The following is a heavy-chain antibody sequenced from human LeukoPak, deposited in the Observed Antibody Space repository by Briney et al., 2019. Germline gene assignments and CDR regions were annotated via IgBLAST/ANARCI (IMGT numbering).Heavy chain of an antibody. CDR1: GFTFSSYG. D-gene: IGHD2-15*01. J-gene: IGHJ6*04. CDR3: ARGSDIVVVVAATRLDV. Sequence: GGSLRLSCAASGFTFSSYGMHWVRQAPGKGLEWVAFIRYDGSNKYYADSVKGRFTISRDNSKNTLYLQMNSLRAEDTAVYYCARGSDIVVVVAATRLDVWGKGTTVTVSS. CDR2: IRYDGSNK. V-gene: IGHV3-30*02.